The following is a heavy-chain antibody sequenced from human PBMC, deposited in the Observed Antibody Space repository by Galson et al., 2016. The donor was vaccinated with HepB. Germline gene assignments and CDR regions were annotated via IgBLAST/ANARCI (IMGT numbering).Heavy chain of an antibody. D-gene: IGHD3-22*01. Sequence: SLRLSCAASGFTFSDFYMNWNRQAPGKGLDWVSYISTGAGQINYADSVKGRFTISRDNANNFRSLQMISLRVEETAVYYSARPTSGSGFLDDFQLWGQGTLVTVSS. V-gene: IGHV3-11*06. CDR2: ISTGAGQI. CDR3: ARPTSGSGFLDDFQL. CDR1: GFTFSDFY. J-gene: IGHJ1*01.